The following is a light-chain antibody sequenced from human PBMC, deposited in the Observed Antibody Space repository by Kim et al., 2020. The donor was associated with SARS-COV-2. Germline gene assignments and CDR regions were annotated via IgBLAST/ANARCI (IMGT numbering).Light chain of an antibody. CDR2: AAS. CDR1: QAISSY. J-gene: IGKJ2*01. V-gene: IGKV1-8*01. Sequence: SASTGDRVTITCRASQAISSYLAWYLQKPGKAPKLLIYAASTLQSGVPSRFSGSGSGTDFTLTISCLQSEDFATYYCQQYYSFPFAFGQGTKLEI. CDR3: QQYYSFPFA.